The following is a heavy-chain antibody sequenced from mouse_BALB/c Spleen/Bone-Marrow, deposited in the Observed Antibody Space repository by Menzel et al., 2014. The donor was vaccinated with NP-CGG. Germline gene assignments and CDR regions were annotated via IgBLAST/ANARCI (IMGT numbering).Heavy chain of an antibody. CDR2: INPYNSDA. CDR1: GYSFTGYL. D-gene: IGHD2-1*01. J-gene: IGHJ2*01. CDR3: GRSVYGSFDS. V-gene: IGHV1-37*01. Sequence: EVMLVESGPELVKPGTSVKISCEASGYSFTGYLMNWVKQSHGKSLEWIGRINPYNSDAFYNPKFKGKATLTVDKSSSTAHMDLLSLTSEDSAVYYCGRSVYGSFDSWGQGTTLTVSS.